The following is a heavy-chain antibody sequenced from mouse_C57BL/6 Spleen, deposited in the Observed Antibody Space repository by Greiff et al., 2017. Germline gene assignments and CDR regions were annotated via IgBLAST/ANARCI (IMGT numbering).Heavy chain of an antibody. CDR1: GFTFSDYG. J-gene: IGHJ1*03. CDR2: ISSGSSTI. V-gene: IGHV5-17*01. CDR3: ARGALYYYGSSYWYFDV. Sequence: DVHLVESGGGLVKPGGSLKLSCAASGFTFSDYGMHWVRQAPEKGLEWVAYISSGSSTIYYADTVKGRFTISRDNAKNTLFLQMTSLRSEDTAMYYCARGALYYYGSSYWYFDVWGTGTTVTVSS. D-gene: IGHD1-1*01.